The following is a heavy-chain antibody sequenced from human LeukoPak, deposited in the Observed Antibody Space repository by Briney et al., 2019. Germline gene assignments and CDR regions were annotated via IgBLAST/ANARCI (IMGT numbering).Heavy chain of an antibody. Sequence: SETLSLTCAVYGGSLTNYYWNWIRQPPGKGLEWIGDINHSGTTYYNPSLRSRVTISVDTSKNQFSLNMNSVTAADTAVYYCARDSAAGPAGLWGHGTLVTVSS. CDR1: GGSLTNYY. J-gene: IGHJ4*01. CDR3: ARDSAAGPAGL. CDR2: INHSGTT. D-gene: IGHD6-13*01. V-gene: IGHV4-34*01.